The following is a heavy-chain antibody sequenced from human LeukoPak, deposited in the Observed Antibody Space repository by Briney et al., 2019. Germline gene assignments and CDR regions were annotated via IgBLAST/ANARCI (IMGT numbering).Heavy chain of an antibody. V-gene: IGHV3-13*05. J-gene: IGHJ4*02. CDR3: ARGVYDSSGYYSYFDY. Sequence: GGSLRLSCAASGFTFSSYDMRWVRQATGKGLEWVSAIGTAGDPYYPGSVKGRFTISRENAKNSLYLQMNSLRAGDTAVYYCARGVYDSSGYYSYFDYWGQGTLVTVSS. D-gene: IGHD3-22*01. CDR1: GFTFSSYD. CDR2: IGTAGDP.